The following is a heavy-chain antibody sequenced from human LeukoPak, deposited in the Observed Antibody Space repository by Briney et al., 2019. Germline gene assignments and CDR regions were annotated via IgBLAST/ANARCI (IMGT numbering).Heavy chain of an antibody. CDR3: ARGRSYPGYFDY. D-gene: IGHD1-26*01. CDR2: ISSNGGST. Sequence: PGGSLRLSCAASGFTFSSYAMHWVRQAPGKGLEYVSAISSNGGSTYYANSVKGRFTISRDNSKNTLYLQMGSLRAEDTAVYYCARGRSYPGYFDYWGQGTLVTVSS. J-gene: IGHJ4*02. CDR1: GFTFSSYA. V-gene: IGHV3-64*01.